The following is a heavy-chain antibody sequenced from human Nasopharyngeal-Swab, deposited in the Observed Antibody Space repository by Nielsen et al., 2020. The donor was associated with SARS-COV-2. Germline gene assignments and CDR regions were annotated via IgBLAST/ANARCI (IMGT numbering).Heavy chain of an antibody. CDR1: GYTFTSYD. D-gene: IGHD2-15*01. J-gene: IGHJ6*02. Sequence: ASVKVSCKASGYTFTSYDINWVRQATGQGLEWMGWMNPNSGNTGYAQKFQGRVTMTRNTSIGTAYMELSSLRSEDTAVYYCARGGTPLGGYYYGMDVWGQGTTVTVSS. CDR3: ARGGTPLGGYYYGMDV. V-gene: IGHV1-8*01. CDR2: MNPNSGNT.